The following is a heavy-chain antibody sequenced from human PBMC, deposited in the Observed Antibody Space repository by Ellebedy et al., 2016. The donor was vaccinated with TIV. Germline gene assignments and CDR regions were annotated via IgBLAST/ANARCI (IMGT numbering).Heavy chain of an antibody. J-gene: IGHJ6*02. CDR3: ATRRIVGATNPYYYYGMDV. V-gene: IGHV1-46*01. CDR1: GYTFTSYH. D-gene: IGHD1-26*01. Sequence: ASVKVSCKASGYTFTSYHIHWVRQAPGQGLEWMGIINPSGGVTSYAQRFQGRVTMTRDTSTSTVYMELSSLRSEDTAVYYCATRRIVGATNPYYYYGMDVWGQGTTVTVSS. CDR2: INPSGGVT.